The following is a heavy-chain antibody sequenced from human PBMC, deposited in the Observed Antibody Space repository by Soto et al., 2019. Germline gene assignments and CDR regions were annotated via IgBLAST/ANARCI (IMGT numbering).Heavy chain of an antibody. D-gene: IGHD2-2*02. J-gene: IGHJ5*02. CDR2: IYYSGST. CDR3: ARAMAGYCSSTSCYINWFDP. Sequence: LSLTCTVSGGSISSGGYYWSWIRQHPGKGLEWIGYIYYSGSTYYNPSLKSRVTISVDTSKNQFSLKLSSVTAADTAVYYCARAMAGYCSSTSCYINWFDPWGQGTLVTVSS. CDR1: GGSISSGGYY. V-gene: IGHV4-31*03.